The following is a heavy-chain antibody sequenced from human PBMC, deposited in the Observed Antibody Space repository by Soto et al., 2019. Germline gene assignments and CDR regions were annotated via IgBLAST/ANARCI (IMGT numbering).Heavy chain of an antibody. Sequence: SVKVSCKASGYTFTYRYLHWVRQAPGQALEWMGWIAPFNGNTNYAQKFQDRVTITRDRSMSTAYMELSSLRSEDTAMYYCARSDYAREFDPWGQGTLVTVPQ. J-gene: IGHJ5*02. CDR3: ARSDYAREFDP. D-gene: IGHD4-17*01. CDR2: IAPFNGNT. CDR1: GYTFTYRY. V-gene: IGHV1-45*02.